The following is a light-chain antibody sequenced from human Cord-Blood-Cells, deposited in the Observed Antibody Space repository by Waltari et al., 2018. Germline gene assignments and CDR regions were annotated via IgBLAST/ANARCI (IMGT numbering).Light chain of an antibody. V-gene: IGKV3-20*01. J-gene: IGKJ1*01. Sequence: EIALTPSPGTLSLSPGESATRSCRTSQSVSTSYFPWYQQKPGQAPRLLIYGASSRATGIPDRFSGSGAGTDFTLTISRLGPEDFAVYYCQQNGSSPWTFGQGTKVEIK. CDR2: GAS. CDR3: QQNGSSPWT. CDR1: QSVSTSY.